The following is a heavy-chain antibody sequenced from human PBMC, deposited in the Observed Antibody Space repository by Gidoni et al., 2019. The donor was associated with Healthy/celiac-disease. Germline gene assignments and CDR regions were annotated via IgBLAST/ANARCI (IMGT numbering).Heavy chain of an antibody. J-gene: IGHJ5*02. CDR1: GGSISSGGYY. D-gene: IGHD3-22*01. CDR3: ARDYGYYYDSSERAGFDP. Sequence: QVQLQESGPGLVQPSQTLSLTCTVSGGSISSGGYYWSWIRQHPGKGLEWIGYIYYSGSPYYNPSLKSRVTISVDTSKNQFSLKLSSVTAADTAVYYCARDYGYYYDSSERAGFDPWGQGTLVTVSS. V-gene: IGHV4-31*03. CDR2: IYYSGSP.